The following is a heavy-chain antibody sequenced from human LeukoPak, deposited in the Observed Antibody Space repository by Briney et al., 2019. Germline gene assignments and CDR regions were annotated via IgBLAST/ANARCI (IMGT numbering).Heavy chain of an antibody. CDR1: RFSFSSYA. D-gene: IGHD2-15*01. Sequence: PGGSLRLSCAASRFSFSSYAMSWVRQAPAQRLEWVSVVTGGGGDTYYADSVKGRFTISRDNSKHMLYLQMNSLRAEDAAVYYCAKAPLRSCSGAICYPFDYWGQGTLVTVSS. J-gene: IGHJ4*02. V-gene: IGHV3-23*01. CDR3: AKAPLRSCSGAICYPFDY. CDR2: VTGGGGDT.